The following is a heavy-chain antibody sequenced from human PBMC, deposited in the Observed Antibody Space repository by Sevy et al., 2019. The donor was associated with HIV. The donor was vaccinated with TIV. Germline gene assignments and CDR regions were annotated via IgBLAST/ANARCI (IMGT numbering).Heavy chain of an antibody. CDR3: ARDRLGGSSGYYYFYYYYYGMDV. D-gene: IGHD3-22*01. J-gene: IGHJ6*02. CDR1: GFTFSSYW. V-gene: IGHV3-7*01. CDR2: IKQDGSEK. Sequence: GGSLRLSCAASGFTFSSYWMSWVRQAPGKGLEWVANIKQDGSEKYYVDSVKGRFTISRDNAKNSLYLQMNSLRAEDTAVYYCARDRLGGSSGYYYFYYYYYGMDVWGQGTTVTVSS.